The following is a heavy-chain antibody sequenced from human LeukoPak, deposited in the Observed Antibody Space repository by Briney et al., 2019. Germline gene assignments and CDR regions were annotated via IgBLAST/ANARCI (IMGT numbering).Heavy chain of an antibody. D-gene: IGHD3-10*01. CDR1: GGSISSYY. V-gene: IGHV4-59*01. CDR3: ARDSYGSGSYPYFDY. J-gene: IGHJ4*02. Sequence: PSETLSLTCTVSGGSISSYYWSWIRQPPGKGLEWIGYIYYSGSTNYNPSLKSRVTISVDTSKNQFSLKLSSVTAADTALYYCARDSYGSGSYPYFDYWGQGTLVTVSS. CDR2: IYYSGST.